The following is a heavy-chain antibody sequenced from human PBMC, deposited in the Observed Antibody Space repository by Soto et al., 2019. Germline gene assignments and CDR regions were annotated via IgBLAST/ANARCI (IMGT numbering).Heavy chain of an antibody. J-gene: IGHJ5*02. D-gene: IGHD6-13*01. CDR1: GGTFSSYA. CDR3: ARGIAAAGKYNWFDP. CDR2: IIPIFGTA. V-gene: IGHV1-69*13. Sequence: GASVKVSCKAFGGTFSSYAISWVRQAPGQGLEWMGGIIPIFGTANYAQKFQGRVTITADESTSTAYMELSSLRSEDTAVYYCARGIAAAGKYNWFDPWGQGTLVTVSS.